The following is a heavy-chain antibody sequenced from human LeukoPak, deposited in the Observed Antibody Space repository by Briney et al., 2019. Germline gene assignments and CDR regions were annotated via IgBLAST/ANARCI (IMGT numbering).Heavy chain of an antibody. CDR1: GFTFNSYS. CDR3: ARAVWDSSGHLFDY. V-gene: IGHV3-21*01. D-gene: IGHD3-22*01. CDR2: ISSSSSYI. J-gene: IGHJ4*02. Sequence: GGSLRLSCAASGFTFNSYSMNWVRQAPGKGLEWVSCISSSSSYIYYADSVKGRFTIYRDNAKKSLYLQLNSLRAEDTAVYYCARAVWDSSGHLFDYWGQGTLVTVSS.